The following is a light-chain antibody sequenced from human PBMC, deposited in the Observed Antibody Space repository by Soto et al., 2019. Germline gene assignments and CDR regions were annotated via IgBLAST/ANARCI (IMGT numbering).Light chain of an antibody. CDR3: QQSYSTPWT. J-gene: IGKJ1*01. Sequence: DIQMTQSPSSLSASVGDRVTITCRANQSISSYLNWYQQKPGKAPKLLIYAASSLQSGVPSRFSGSGSGTAFTLHLSSLQPEDFATYYCQQSYSTPWTFGQGTKVEIK. CDR1: QSISSY. V-gene: IGKV1-39*01. CDR2: AAS.